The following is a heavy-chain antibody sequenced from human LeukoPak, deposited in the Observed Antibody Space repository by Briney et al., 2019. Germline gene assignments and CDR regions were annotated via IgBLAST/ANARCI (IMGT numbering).Heavy chain of an antibody. V-gene: IGHV4-30-4*01. CDR3: ARGQLADAFDI. Sequence: SETLSLTCTVSGGSISSGDYYWSWIRQPPGKGLEWIGYIYYSGSTYYNPSLKSRVTISVDTSKNQFSLKLSSVTAADTAVYYCARGQLADAFDIWGQGTMVTVSS. CDR2: IYYSGST. CDR1: GGSISSGDYY. D-gene: IGHD6-13*01. J-gene: IGHJ3*02.